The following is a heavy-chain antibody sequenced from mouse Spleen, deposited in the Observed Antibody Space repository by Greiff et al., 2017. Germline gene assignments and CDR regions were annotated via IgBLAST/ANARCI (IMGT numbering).Heavy chain of an antibody. CDR1: GYSITSGYY. CDR2: ISYDGSN. J-gene: IGHJ3*01. CDR3: ARDYYGNWGFAY. V-gene: IGHV3-6*01. Sequence: DVKLQESGPGLVKPSQSLSLTCSVTGYSITSGYYWNWIRQFPGNKLEWMGYISYDGSNNYNPSLKNRISITRDTSKNQFFLKLNSVTTEDTATYYCARDYYGNWGFAYWGQGTLVTVSA. D-gene: IGHD2-1*01.